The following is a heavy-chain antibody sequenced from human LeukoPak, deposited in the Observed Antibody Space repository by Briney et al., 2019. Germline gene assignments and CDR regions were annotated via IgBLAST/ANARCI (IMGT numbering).Heavy chain of an antibody. CDR2: IIGSAVNT. Sequence: GGSLRLSCGASGLTVSSYGMSWVRQAPGKGLEWVSTIIGSAVNTYYADSVKGRFTISRDDSKNTVYLQMNSLRAEDTAVYSCAKYTSGTSYRGLDQWGQGTLVTASS. CDR3: AKYTSGTSYRGLDQ. CDR1: GLTVSSYG. J-gene: IGHJ4*02. D-gene: IGHD3-10*01. V-gene: IGHV3-23*01.